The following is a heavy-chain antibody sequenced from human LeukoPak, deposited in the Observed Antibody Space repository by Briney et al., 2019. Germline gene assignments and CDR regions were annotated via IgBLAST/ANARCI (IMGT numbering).Heavy chain of an antibody. D-gene: IGHD2-15*01. CDR2: ISSSSSYT. Sequence: PGGSLRLSCAASGFTFSDYYMSWIRQAPGKGLEWVSYISSSSSYTNYADSVKGRFTTSRDNAKNSLYLQMNSLRAEDTAVYYCARARYCSGGTCYPHFDDWGQGTLVTVSS. CDR3: ARARYCSGGTCYPHFDD. CDR1: GFTFSDYY. V-gene: IGHV3-11*05. J-gene: IGHJ4*02.